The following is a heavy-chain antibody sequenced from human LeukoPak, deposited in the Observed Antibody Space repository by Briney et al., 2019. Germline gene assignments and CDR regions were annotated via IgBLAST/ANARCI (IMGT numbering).Heavy chain of an antibody. J-gene: IGHJ4*02. CDR3: AETYYYGSGSYFSL. V-gene: IGHV1-69*13. Sequence: SVKVSCKASGGTFSSYAISWVRQAPGQGLEWMGGIIPIFGTANYAQKFQGRVTITADESTSTAYMELSSLRSEDTAVYYCAETYYYGSGSYFSLWGQGTLVTVSS. D-gene: IGHD3-10*01. CDR2: IIPIFGTA. CDR1: GGTFSSYA.